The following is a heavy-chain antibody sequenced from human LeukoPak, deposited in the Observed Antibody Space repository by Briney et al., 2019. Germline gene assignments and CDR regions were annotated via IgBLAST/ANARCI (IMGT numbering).Heavy chain of an antibody. CDR2: ISTDGSST. J-gene: IGHJ3*02. CDR3: VREYGSSSGRAFDI. V-gene: IGHV3-74*01. D-gene: IGHD6-6*01. CDR1: GFTFSSYW. Sequence: PGGSLRLSCAASGFTFSSYWMHWVRQAPGKGLVWVSRISTDGSSTNSAHSVKGRLTISRDNAKNTLYLQMNSLRAEDTAVYYCVREYGSSSGRAFDIWGQGTMVTVSP.